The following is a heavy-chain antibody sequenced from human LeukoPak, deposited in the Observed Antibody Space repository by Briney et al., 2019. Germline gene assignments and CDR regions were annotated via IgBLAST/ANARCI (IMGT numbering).Heavy chain of an antibody. D-gene: IGHD2-2*01. V-gene: IGHV3-21*01. CDR2: ISGSTTDI. CDR3: ARSNYCSSTSCPLDY. Sequence: GGSLRLSCAASGFTFTAYTINWVRQAPGKGLEWVSYISGSTTDIYYADSVKGRFTISRDNAKNSLYLQMNSLRAEDTAVYYCARSNYCSSTSCPLDYWGQGTLVTVSS. J-gene: IGHJ4*02. CDR1: GFTFTAYT.